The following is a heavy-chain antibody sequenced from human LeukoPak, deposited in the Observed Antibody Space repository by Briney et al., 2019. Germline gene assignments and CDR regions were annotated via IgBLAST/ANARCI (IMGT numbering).Heavy chain of an antibody. CDR2: IRNKAMHYTT. CDR3: VRSGDTWTQTFDY. CDR1: GFSFSDYY. D-gene: IGHD2-21*02. Sequence: PGGSLRLSCAASGFSFSDYYMDWVRQAPGKGLEWVGRIRNKAMHYTTESAASVKGRFTISRDDSQNSLYLQMNSLKTEDTAVYHCVRSGDTWTQTFDYWGQGILVTVSS. V-gene: IGHV3-72*01. J-gene: IGHJ4*02.